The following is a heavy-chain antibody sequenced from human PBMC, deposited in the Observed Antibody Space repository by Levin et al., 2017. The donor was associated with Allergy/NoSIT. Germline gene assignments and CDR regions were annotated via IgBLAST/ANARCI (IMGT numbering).Heavy chain of an antibody. CDR3: VRSYYSSPDN. D-gene: IGHD4-11*01. Sequence: TGGSLRLSCAASGFTFSTYWMHWVRQPPGKGLVWVSHINSDGSSTNYADSVKGRFTISRDNAKNTLYLQMNSLRAEDTAVYYCVRSYYSSPDNWGQGTLVTVSS. V-gene: IGHV3-74*01. CDR2: INSDGSST. CDR1: GFTFSTYW. J-gene: IGHJ4*02.